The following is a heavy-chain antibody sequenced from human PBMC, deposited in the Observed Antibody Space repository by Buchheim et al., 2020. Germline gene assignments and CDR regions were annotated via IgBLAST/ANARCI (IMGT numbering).Heavy chain of an antibody. Sequence: EVELEESGGGLVQPGGSLRLSCAASGFTFSSFWMHWVRQAPGKGLEWVSRIKNDGSSTDYADSVKGRFIISRDNSKSTLYLQMNSLRVDDTAVYYCARTATGLEYWGQGTL. CDR2: IKNDGSST. J-gene: IGHJ4*02. CDR3: ARTATGLEY. D-gene: IGHD3-9*01. V-gene: IGHV3-74*01. CDR1: GFTFSSFW.